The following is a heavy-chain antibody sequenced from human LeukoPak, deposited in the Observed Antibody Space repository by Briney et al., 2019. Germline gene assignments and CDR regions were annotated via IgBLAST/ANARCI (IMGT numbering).Heavy chain of an antibody. D-gene: IGHD3-22*01. J-gene: IGHJ5*02. V-gene: IGHV4-59*11. CDR1: GTFFSSHY. CDR2: IFYTGST. Sequence: PSETLSLTCTVSGTFFSSHYWSWIRQPPGRGLEWIGFIFYTGSTNYNPSLTSRATMSVDTSKNQFSLKMSSVTAADTAVYYCARHRRYYDTRGSPLGWFDPWGQGTLVTVSS. CDR3: ARHRRYYDTRGSPLGWFDP.